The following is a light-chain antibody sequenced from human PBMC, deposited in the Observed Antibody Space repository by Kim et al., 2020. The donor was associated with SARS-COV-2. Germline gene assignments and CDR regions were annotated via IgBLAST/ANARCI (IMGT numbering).Light chain of an antibody. Sequence: EIVLTQSPATLSLSPGERATLSCRASQDINRSLGWYQQKPGQAPRLLIYEAANRATGIPGRFSGSGSGTDFTLTISSLEPEDFAVYYCQQRSSSPLTFGGGTKVDIK. CDR3: QQRSSSPLT. V-gene: IGKV3-11*01. CDR1: QDINRS. J-gene: IGKJ4*01. CDR2: EAA.